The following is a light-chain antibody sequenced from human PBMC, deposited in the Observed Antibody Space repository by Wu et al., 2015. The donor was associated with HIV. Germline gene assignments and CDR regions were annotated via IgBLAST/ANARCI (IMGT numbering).Light chain of an antibody. CDR1: ETISTY. J-gene: IGKJ2*01. V-gene: IGKV1-39*01. CDR3: QHFNVHYT. Sequence: DIQMTQSPSSLSASVGERVTITCRASETISTYVNWYQQKPGKAPKLLIYGASSLKSGVPSRFSGSGSGTDFTLTITNLQPDDFATYFCQHFNVHYTFGQGTKLEI. CDR2: GAS.